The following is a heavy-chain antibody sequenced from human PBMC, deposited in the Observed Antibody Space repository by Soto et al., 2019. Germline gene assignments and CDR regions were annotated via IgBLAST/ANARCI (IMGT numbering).Heavy chain of an antibody. CDR2: IIPIFGTA. D-gene: IGHD4-17*01. V-gene: IGHV1-69*01. CDR1: GGTFSSYA. J-gene: IGHJ6*02. CDR3: AVTVTTHYGMDV. Sequence: QVQLVQSGAEVKKPGSSVKVSCKASGGTFSSYAISWVRQAPGQGLEWMGGIIPIFGTANYAQKFQGRVTITADETTSTAYMELSRLRSEDTAVYYCAVTVTTHYGMDVWGQWTTVTVSS.